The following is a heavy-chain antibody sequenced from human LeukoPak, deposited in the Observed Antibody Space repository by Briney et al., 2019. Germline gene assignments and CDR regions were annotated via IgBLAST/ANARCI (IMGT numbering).Heavy chain of an antibody. J-gene: IGHJ4*02. CDR1: GGSVSSGTYY. D-gene: IGHD6-6*01. CDR2: IYTSGST. V-gene: IGHV4-61*02. CDR3: AREGAARNFDY. Sequence: SQTLSLTCTVSGGSVSSGTYYWTWIRQPAGKGLEWIGRIYTSGSTNFHPSLKSRVSISLDTSQNQFSLKVSTVTAADTAVYYCAREGAARNFDYWGQGILVTVSS.